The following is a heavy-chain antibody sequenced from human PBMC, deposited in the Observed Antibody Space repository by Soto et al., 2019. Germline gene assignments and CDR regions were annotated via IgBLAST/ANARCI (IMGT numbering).Heavy chain of an antibody. J-gene: IGHJ4*02. CDR1: GGTFSSYA. Sequence: QVQLVQSGAEVKKPGSSVKVSCKASGGTFSSYAISWVRQAPGQGLEWMGGIIPVFGTGIYAQKFQGRVTITAYKSTNTAYMAVSSLRSEDTAVYFCARVGGTGGYTYGLDYWGQGTLVTVSS. CDR3: ARVGGTGGYTYGLDY. CDR2: IIPVFGTG. V-gene: IGHV1-69*06. D-gene: IGHD5-18*01.